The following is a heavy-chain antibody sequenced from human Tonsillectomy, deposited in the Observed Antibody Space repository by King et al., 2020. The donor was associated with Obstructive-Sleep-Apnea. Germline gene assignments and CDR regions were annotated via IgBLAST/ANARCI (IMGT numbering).Heavy chain of an antibody. D-gene: IGHD3-10*01. CDR1: GFTFSTSW. CDR2: ITSDGTGT. CDR3: VRDRGGDDAFDV. J-gene: IGHJ3*01. V-gene: IGHV3-74*01. Sequence: VQLVESGGGLVQPGGSLRLSCAASGFTFSTSWMHWVRQAAGKGLVWVSRITSDGTGTFYADSVKGRFTISRDNAKSTLFLQMNSLRVEDTAVYYFVRDRGGDDAFDVWGRGTMVTVSS.